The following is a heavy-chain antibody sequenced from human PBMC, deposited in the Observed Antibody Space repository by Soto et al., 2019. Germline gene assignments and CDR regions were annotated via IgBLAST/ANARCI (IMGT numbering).Heavy chain of an antibody. V-gene: IGHV4-31*03. CDR3: ARGAGYVGNSGVFDY. D-gene: IGHD5-12*01. Sequence: QVQLQESGPRLVKPSQTLSLTCTVSGGSISSDGYYWNWIRQHPGKGLEWIGYIYYSGSAYYSPSLKSRVTISVDTSKNQFSLKLSSVTAADTAVYYCARGAGYVGNSGVFDYWGQGTLVTVSS. J-gene: IGHJ4*02. CDR2: IYYSGSA. CDR1: GGSISSDGYY.